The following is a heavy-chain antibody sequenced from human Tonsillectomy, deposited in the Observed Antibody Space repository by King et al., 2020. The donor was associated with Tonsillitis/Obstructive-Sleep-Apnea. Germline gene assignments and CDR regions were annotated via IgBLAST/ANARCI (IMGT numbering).Heavy chain of an antibody. D-gene: IGHD3/OR15-3a*01. J-gene: IGHJ4*02. CDR2: IRHRASDS. CDR1: GNRFAKYW. Sequence: QLVQSGSEMKKAGESLKIPCKGSGNRFAKYWSVWVRQKSGKGLEWIGVIRHRASDSNYRPAFQGQVTVSDDKSISTAYLQWSSLKVSDSATYYCARLSNVDFWALTFDYWGQGTQVTVSS. CDR3: ARLSNVDFWALTFDY. V-gene: IGHV5-51*01.